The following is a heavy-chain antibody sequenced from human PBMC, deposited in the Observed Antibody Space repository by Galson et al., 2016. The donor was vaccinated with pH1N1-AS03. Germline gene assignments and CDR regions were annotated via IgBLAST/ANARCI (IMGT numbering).Heavy chain of an antibody. Sequence: SCKASGGIFSSYAISWVRQAPGQGLEWMGGIIPMLGTANYAQKFQGRVTITADESTRTAYMELSSLTSEGTAVYYCSREVPSGPREVQGLQNYGMDVWGQGTTVTVSS. CDR3: SREVPSGPREVQGLQNYGMDV. CDR2: IIPMLGTA. CDR1: GGIFSSYA. V-gene: IGHV1-69*01. J-gene: IGHJ6*02.